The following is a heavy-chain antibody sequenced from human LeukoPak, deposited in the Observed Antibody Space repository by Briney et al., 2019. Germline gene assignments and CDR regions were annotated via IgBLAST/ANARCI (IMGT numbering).Heavy chain of an antibody. D-gene: IGHD2-21*02. CDR3: AKGGDSYYSYYYMDV. CDR2: ISGSGGST. J-gene: IGHJ6*03. Sequence: GGSLRLSCAASGFTFSNFAMTWVRQAPGKGLEWITAISGSGGSTYYADSVKGRFTISRDNSKNTLCLQMNSLRANDTAIYYCAKGGDSYYSYYYMDVWGKGTTVTVSS. CDR1: GFTFSNFA. V-gene: IGHV3-23*01.